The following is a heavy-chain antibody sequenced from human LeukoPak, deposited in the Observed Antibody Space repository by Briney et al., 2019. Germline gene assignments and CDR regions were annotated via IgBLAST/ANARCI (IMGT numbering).Heavy chain of an antibody. CDR2: IKQDGSEK. J-gene: IGHJ5*02. Sequence: GGSLRLSCAASGFTFSSYWMSWVRPAPGKGLEWVANIKQDGSEKYYVDSVKGRFTISRDNAKNSLYLQMNSLRAEDTAVYYCARVLANYDILTGPNWFDPWGQGTLVTVSS. D-gene: IGHD3-9*01. CDR1: GFTFSSYW. V-gene: IGHV3-7*01. CDR3: ARVLANYDILTGPNWFDP.